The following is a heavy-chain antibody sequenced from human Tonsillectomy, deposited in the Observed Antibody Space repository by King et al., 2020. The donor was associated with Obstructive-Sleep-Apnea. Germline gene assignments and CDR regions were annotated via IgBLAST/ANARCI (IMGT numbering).Heavy chain of an antibody. Sequence: QLQESGPGLVKPSETLSLTCTVSGGSISSYYWSWIRQPPGKGLEWIWYIYYSGSTNYNPSLKSRVTISVDTSKNQFSLKLSSVPAADTAVYYCARVFGSGSYYNEFDYWGQGTLVTVSS. CDR3: ARVFGSGSYYNEFDY. CDR2: IYYSGST. J-gene: IGHJ4*02. D-gene: IGHD3-10*01. V-gene: IGHV4-59*01. CDR1: GGSISSYY.